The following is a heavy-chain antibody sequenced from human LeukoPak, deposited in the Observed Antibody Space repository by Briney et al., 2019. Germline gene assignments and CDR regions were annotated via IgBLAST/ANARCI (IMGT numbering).Heavy chain of an antibody. CDR3: ARQPDSSGYPNWFDP. CDR1: GGSISSSSYY. Sequence: SETLSLTCTVSGGSISSSSYYWGWIRQPPGKGLEWIGSIYYSGSTYYNPSLKSRVTISVDTSKNQFSLKLSSVTAADTAVYYCARQPDSSGYPNWFDPWGQGTLVTVSS. CDR2: IYYSGST. D-gene: IGHD3-22*01. J-gene: IGHJ5*02. V-gene: IGHV4-39*01.